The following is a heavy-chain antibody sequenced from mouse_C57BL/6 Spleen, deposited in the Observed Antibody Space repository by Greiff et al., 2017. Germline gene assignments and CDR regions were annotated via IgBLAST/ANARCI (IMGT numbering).Heavy chain of an antibody. Sequence: VQLQQPGAELVKPGASVKLSCKASGYTFTSYWMHWVKQRPGQGLEWIGMIHPNSGSTNYNEKFKSKATLTVDKSSSTAYMQLSSLTSEDSAVYYCASPSYYDYDGYWGQGTTLTVSS. CDR2: IHPNSGST. V-gene: IGHV1-64*01. D-gene: IGHD2-4*01. CDR3: ASPSYYDYDGY. CDR1: GYTFTSYW. J-gene: IGHJ2*01.